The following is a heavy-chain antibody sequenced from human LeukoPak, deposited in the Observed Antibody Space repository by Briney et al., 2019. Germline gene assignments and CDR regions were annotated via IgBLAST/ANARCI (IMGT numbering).Heavy chain of an antibody. V-gene: IGHV1-18*01. J-gene: IGHJ6*02. CDR2: INTDTGDT. CDR1: GYTLTSFG. Sequence: ASVKVSCKASGYTLTSFGITWVRQAPGQGLEWMGWINTDTGDTKYAQNLQGRVTMTTDTSTGTAYMELRSLRSDDTAVYFCAREGRDDSGVYFFYYGMDVWGQGTRVTVSS. D-gene: IGHD3-22*01. CDR3: AREGRDDSGVYFFYYGMDV.